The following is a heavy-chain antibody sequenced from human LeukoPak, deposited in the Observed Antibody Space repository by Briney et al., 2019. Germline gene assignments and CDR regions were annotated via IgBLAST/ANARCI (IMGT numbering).Heavy chain of an antibody. V-gene: IGHV4-59*01. Sequence: SETLSLTCTLSGGSISSYYWSWIRQPPGKGLEWIGYIYYSGSTNYNPSLKSRVTISVDTSKNQLSLKLRYVTAVDAAVYYFASLEDGSGSYYYDAFDIWGQGTMVTVSS. CDR3: ASLEDGSGSYYYDAFDI. CDR2: IYYSGST. D-gene: IGHD3-10*01. CDR1: GGSISSYY. J-gene: IGHJ3*02.